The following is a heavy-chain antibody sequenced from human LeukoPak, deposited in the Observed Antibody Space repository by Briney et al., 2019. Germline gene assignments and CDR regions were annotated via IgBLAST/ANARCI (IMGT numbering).Heavy chain of an antibody. CDR1: GFTVSTTY. V-gene: IGHV3-53*01. J-gene: IGHJ4*02. D-gene: IGHD3-9*01. CDR2: IYVDGRT. Sequence: GGSLRLSCAASGFTVSTTYMSWVRQAPGKGLEWVSLIYVDGRTYYADSVKGRFTISRDNSKNTLYLQVNSLRAEDTAVYYCAKGSTNTGYLDHAYWGQGTLVTVSS. CDR3: AKGSTNTGYLDHAY.